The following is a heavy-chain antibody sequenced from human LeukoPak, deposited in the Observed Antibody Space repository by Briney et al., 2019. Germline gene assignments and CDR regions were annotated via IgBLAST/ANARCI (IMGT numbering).Heavy chain of an antibody. J-gene: IGHJ2*01. CDR3: ARGYAAEPSWYFDP. CDR1: GFTFSAYA. V-gene: IGHV3-23*01. CDR2: ISGSGSGGNT. Sequence: PGGSLRLSCAASGFTFSAYAMTWVRQAPEKGLEWVSGISGSGSGGNTYYADSVKGRFTISRDNSKNTLYLQLNTLRAEDTAVYYCARGYAAEPSWYFDPWGRGTLVTVSS. D-gene: IGHD1-1*01.